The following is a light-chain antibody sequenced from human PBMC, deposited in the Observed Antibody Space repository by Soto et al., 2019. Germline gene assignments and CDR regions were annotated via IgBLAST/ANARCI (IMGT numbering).Light chain of an antibody. V-gene: IGKV1-12*01. CDR3: QQANSFPLT. CDR2: ASP. Sequence: DIQMTQSPSSLSASVGDKLTITFRASRDITTNLAGYQQKQGKAPKLLIYASPSWQSGIPSRFSGSGSGTDFTLTISSLQAEDSATYFCQQANSFPLTFGGGTAVVIK. J-gene: IGKJ4*01. CDR1: RDITTN.